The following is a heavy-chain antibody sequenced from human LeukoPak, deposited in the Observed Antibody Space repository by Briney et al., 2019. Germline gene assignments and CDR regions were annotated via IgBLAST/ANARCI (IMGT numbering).Heavy chain of an antibody. CDR2: ISSSSSYI. CDR1: GFTFSSYW. Sequence: GGSLRLSCAASGFTFSSYWMNWVRQAPGKGLEWVSSISSSSSYIYYADSVKGRFTISRDNAKNSLYLQMNSLRAEDTAVYYCAKARRQQLVLYYFDYWGQGTLVTVSS. V-gene: IGHV3-21*04. D-gene: IGHD6-13*01. J-gene: IGHJ4*02. CDR3: AKARRQQLVLYYFDY.